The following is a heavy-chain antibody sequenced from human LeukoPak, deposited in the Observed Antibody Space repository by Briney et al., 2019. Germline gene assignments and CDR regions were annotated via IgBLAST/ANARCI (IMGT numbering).Heavy chain of an antibody. CDR3: AKDSAYYYDSSEITYDY. CDR2: IRHDGSNK. J-gene: IGHJ4*02. Sequence: GGSLRLSCAASGFTFSSYGMHWVRQAPGKGLEWVAFIRHDGSNKYYADSVKGRFTISRDNSKNTLYLQMNSLRAEDTAVYYCAKDSAYYYDSSEITYDYWGQGTLVTVSS. V-gene: IGHV3-30*02. CDR1: GFTFSSYG. D-gene: IGHD3-22*01.